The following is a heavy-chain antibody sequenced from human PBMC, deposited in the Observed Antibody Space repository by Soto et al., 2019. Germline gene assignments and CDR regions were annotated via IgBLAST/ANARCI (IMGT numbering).Heavy chain of an antibody. J-gene: IGHJ5*02. CDR2: IIPIFGTA. CDR3: AGHGAAAGTGWFDP. D-gene: IGHD6-13*01. CDR1: GGTFSSYA. V-gene: IGHV1-69*01. Sequence: QVQPVQSGAEVKKPGSSVKVSCKASGGTFSSYAISWVRQAPGQRLAWMGGIIPIFGTANYAQKFQGRVTTTADESTSTAYMELSSLRSEDTAVYYCAGHGAAAGTGWFDPWGQGTLVTVSS.